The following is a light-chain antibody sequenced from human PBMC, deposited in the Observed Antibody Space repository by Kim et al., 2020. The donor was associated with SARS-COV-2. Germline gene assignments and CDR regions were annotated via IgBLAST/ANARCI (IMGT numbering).Light chain of an antibody. Sequence: DIQLTQSPSSVSASVGDSVTITCQASQDIRKFLNWYQHKPGKAPELLISDASTLRTGVPSRFSGSASGTHFTFTISNLQPEDIATDYCQQYNNLQAITFGQGTRLEIK. CDR3: QQYNNLQAIT. CDR1: QDIRKF. CDR2: DAS. V-gene: IGKV1-33*01. J-gene: IGKJ5*01.